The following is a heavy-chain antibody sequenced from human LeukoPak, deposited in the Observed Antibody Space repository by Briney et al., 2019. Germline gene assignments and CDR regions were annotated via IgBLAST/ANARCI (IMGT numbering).Heavy chain of an antibody. Sequence: SLRLSCAPSGFTFDDYAMHWVRQAPGKGLEWVSGISWNSGNIGYADSVKGRFTISRDNSKNTLYLQMNSLRAEDTAVYYCATDIPRRVITGAFDIWGQGTMVTVSS. V-gene: IGHV3-9*01. CDR1: GFTFDDYA. CDR2: ISWNSGNI. J-gene: IGHJ3*02. D-gene: IGHD2-21*01. CDR3: ATDIPRRVITGAFDI.